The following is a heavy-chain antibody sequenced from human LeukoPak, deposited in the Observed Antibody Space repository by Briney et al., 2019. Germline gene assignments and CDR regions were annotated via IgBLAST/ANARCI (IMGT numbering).Heavy chain of an antibody. V-gene: IGHV4-59*10. J-gene: IGHJ5*02. CDR1: GGSFSGYY. CDR2: IYTSGST. Sequence: PSETLSLTCAVYGGSFSGYYWSWIRQPAGKGLEWIGRIYTSGSTNYNPSLKSRVTMSVDTSKNQFSLKLSSVTAADTAVYYCARGAVGSSWAYNWFDPWGQGTLVTVSS. D-gene: IGHD6-13*01. CDR3: ARGAVGSSWAYNWFDP.